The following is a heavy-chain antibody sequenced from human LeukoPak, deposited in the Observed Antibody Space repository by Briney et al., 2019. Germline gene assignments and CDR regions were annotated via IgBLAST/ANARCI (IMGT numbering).Heavy chain of an antibody. V-gene: IGHV3-23*01. Sequence: GGSLRLSCATSGFTFTTYAMGWVRQAPGTGLEWVSALSGGGEATYYADSVKGRFTISRDNSKNTLSLQMNSLGAEDTAVYYCTRLSGTFGTTSRVLDYWGQGTLVTVSS. J-gene: IGHJ4*02. CDR1: GFTFTTYA. D-gene: IGHD1-1*01. CDR2: LSGGGEAT. CDR3: TRLSGTFGTTSRVLDY.